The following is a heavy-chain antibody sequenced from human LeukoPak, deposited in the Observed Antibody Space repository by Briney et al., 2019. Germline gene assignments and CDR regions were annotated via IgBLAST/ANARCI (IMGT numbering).Heavy chain of an antibody. J-gene: IGHJ4*02. CDR2: ISLSGRT. CDR1: GGSISRTNW. CDR3: SRESGAFSPFGY. V-gene: IGHV4-4*02. Sequence: SETLSLTCDVSGGSISRTNWWSGVRQSPGQGLEWIGEISLSGRTNYNPSLQSRVTMSLDESKNQLSLDLASVTAADTAVYYCSRESGAFSPFGYWGQGTLVTVHS. D-gene: IGHD1-26*01.